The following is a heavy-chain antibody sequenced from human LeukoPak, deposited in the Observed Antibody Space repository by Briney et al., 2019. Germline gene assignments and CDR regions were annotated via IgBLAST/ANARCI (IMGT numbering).Heavy chain of an antibody. CDR1: GGSISISNFY. Sequence: SETLSLTCTVSGGSISISNFYWGWIRQPPGKGLEWIGTIYYSGTTYYNSSLKSRVTISVDTSQNQFSLKLSSVTAADTAVYYCASVVAGIWGQGTLVTVSS. CDR3: ASVVAGI. D-gene: IGHD6-19*01. V-gene: IGHV4-39*07. CDR2: IYYSGTT. J-gene: IGHJ4*02.